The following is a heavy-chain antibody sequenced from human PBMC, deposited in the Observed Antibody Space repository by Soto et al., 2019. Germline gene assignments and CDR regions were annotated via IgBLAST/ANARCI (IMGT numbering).Heavy chain of an antibody. CDR1: GYTFTSYG. D-gene: IGHD2-15*01. CDR3: ARGPHIVVVVAATNWFDP. J-gene: IGHJ5*02. Sequence: GASVKVSCKASGYTFTSYGISWGRQAPGQGLEWMGWISAYNGNTNYAQKLQGRVTMTTDTSTSTAYMELRSLRSDDTAVYYCARGPHIVVVVAATNWFDPWGQGTLVTVSS. CDR2: ISAYNGNT. V-gene: IGHV1-18*01.